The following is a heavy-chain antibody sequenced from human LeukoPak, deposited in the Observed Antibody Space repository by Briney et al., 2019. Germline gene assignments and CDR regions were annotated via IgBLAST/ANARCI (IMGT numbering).Heavy chain of an antibody. J-gene: IGHJ4*02. CDR2: VDYSGTT. V-gene: IGHV4-59*02. D-gene: IGHD3-22*01. Sequence: PSETLSLTRTVSGGSVSTSQWNWIRQSPKKGLEWIGNVDYSGTTKYNPSLRSRVTLSLDTSKNQFSLKLRSVTAADTALYYCTRGYYEPFDRWGQGTLVTVSS. CDR3: TRGYYEPFDR. CDR1: GGSVSTSQ.